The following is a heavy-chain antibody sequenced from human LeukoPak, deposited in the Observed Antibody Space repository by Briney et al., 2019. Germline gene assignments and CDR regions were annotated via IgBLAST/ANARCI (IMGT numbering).Heavy chain of an antibody. J-gene: IGHJ4*02. CDR2: ISSSRSYI. CDR3: ARDSGIVVVTAISEVDY. CDR1: GSTFSSYS. V-gene: IGHV3-21*01. Sequence: PGGSLTLSCPASGSTFSSYSMNWVRQAPGKGREWVSSISSSRSYIYYADSVKGRFTTSRDNAKNSLYLQMNSLRAEDTAVYYCARDSGIVVVTAISEVDYWGQGTLVTVSS. D-gene: IGHD2-21*02.